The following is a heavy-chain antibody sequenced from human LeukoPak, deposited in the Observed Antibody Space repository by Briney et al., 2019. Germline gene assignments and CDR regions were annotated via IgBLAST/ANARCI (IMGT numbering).Heavy chain of an antibody. CDR3: ARSGKQQAGRYSYGTKSSWFDP. D-gene: IGHD5-18*01. J-gene: IGHJ5*02. V-gene: IGHV3-21*01. Sequence: GESLRLSCAASGFTFSSYSMNWVRQAPGKGLEWVSSISSSSSYIYYADSVKGRFTISRDNAKNSLYLKMNSLRAEDSAVYYCARSGKQQAGRYSYGTKSSWFDPWGQRALVTVSS. CDR2: ISSSSSYI. CDR1: GFTFSSYS.